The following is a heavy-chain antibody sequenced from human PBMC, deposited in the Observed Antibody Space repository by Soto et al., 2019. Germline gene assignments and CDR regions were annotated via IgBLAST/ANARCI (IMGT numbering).Heavy chain of an antibody. Sequence: SETLSLTCPVSGGSISSYYWSWIRKPPGKGLEWIGYIYYSGSTNYNPSLKSRVTISVDTSKNQFSLKLSSVTAADTAVYYCARGTYYYDSSGYLPFDYWGQGTLVTVSS. CDR3: ARGTYYYDSSGYLPFDY. V-gene: IGHV4-59*01. CDR2: IYYSGST. D-gene: IGHD3-22*01. CDR1: GGSISSYY. J-gene: IGHJ4*02.